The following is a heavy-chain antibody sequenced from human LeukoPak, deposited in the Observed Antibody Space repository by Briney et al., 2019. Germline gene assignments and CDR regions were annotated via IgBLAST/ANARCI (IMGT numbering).Heavy chain of an antibody. CDR1: GYTFTSYY. J-gene: IGHJ4*02. CDR3: VREPRPVGATSFGYYFDY. CDR2: INPSGGTT. Sequence: GASVKVSCKASGYTFTSYYIHWVRQAPGQGLEWMGIINPSGGTTVYAQNFQGRVIMTRDTSTSTVHMDLSSLRSEDAAVYYCVREPRPVGATSFGYYFDYWGQGTLVTVSS. V-gene: IGHV1-46*01. D-gene: IGHD1-26*01.